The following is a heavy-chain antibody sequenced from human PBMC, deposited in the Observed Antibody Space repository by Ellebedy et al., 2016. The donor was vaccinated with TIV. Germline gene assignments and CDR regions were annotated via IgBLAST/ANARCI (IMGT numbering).Heavy chain of an antibody. CDR3: ARAATYDFWSD. CDR1: GHTFTSYW. D-gene: IGHD3-3*01. J-gene: IGHJ4*02. V-gene: IGHV5-51*01. Sequence: GESLKISCKGSGHTFTSYWIGWVRQMPGKGLEWVGIIFPGDSDTKYSPSFEGQVTISADKSNSTAYLQWSSLKTSDTALYYCARAATYDFWSDWGQGTLVTVSS. CDR2: IFPGDSDT.